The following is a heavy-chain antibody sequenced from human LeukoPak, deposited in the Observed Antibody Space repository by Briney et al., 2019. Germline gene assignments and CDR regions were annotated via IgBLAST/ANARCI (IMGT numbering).Heavy chain of an antibody. D-gene: IGHD4/OR15-4a*01. CDR1: GFTVSSNS. CDR3: AGRAGAYSHPYDY. Sequence: GGSLRLSCRVSGFTVSSNSMSWVRQAPGKGLEWVSFIYSDSTHYSDSVKGRFTISRDNSKNTLYLQMNSLRAEDTAVYYCAGRAGAYSHPYDYWGQGTLVTVSS. V-gene: IGHV3-53*01. J-gene: IGHJ4*02. CDR2: IYSDST.